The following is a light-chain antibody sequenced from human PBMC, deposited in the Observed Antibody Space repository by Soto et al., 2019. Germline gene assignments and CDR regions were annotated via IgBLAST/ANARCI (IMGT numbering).Light chain of an antibody. CDR3: QLYGRSRRAT. J-gene: IGKJ5*01. CDR2: GAS. V-gene: IGKV3-20*01. CDR1: QTITNDY. Sequence: EIVLTQSPCTPSLSPGEGASLSCRASQTITNDYLAWYQQRPGQAPRLLIYGASSRATGIPDRFSGSGSGTDFTLTISRLEPEDFAVYYCQLYGRSRRATFGQGTRLEIK.